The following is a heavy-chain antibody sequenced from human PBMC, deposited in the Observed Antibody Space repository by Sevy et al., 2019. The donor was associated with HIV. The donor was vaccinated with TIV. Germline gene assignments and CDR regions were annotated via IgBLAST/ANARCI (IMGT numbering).Heavy chain of an antibody. CDR3: ARERGATNLWNFDY. Sequence: GGSLRLSCAASGFTFSSYWMSWVRQAPGKGLEWVANIKQDGSEKYYVDSVKGRFTISRDNAMNALYLQMNSRRAEDTAVYYCARERGATNLWNFDYWGQGTLVTVSS. D-gene: IGHD1-26*01. V-gene: IGHV3-7*03. CDR2: IKQDGSEK. J-gene: IGHJ4*02. CDR1: GFTFSSYW.